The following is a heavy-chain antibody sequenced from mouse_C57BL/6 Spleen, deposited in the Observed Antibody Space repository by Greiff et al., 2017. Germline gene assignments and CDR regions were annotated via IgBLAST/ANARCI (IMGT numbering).Heavy chain of an antibody. CDR1: GYTFTSYT. Sequence: QVQLKESGAELVRPGASVKMSCKASGYTFTSYTMHWVKQRPGQGLEWIGYINPSSGYTKYNQKFKDKATLTADKSSSTAYMQLSSLTSEDSAVYYCARPTVVATDWYFDVWGTRTTVTVSS. CDR3: ARPTVVATDWYFDV. J-gene: IGHJ1*03. V-gene: IGHV1-4*01. CDR2: INPSSGYT. D-gene: IGHD1-1*01.